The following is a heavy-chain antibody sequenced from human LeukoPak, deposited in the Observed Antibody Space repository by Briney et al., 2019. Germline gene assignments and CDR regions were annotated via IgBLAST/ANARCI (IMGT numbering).Heavy chain of an antibody. J-gene: IGHJ5*02. D-gene: IGHD3-3*01. CDR1: GGSFSGYY. V-gene: IGHV4-34*01. CDR3: ARGRRTSNQFGVVTPVVLDH. CDR2: INHSGST. Sequence: SETLSLTCAVYGGSFSGYYWSWIRQPPGNRLEWIGEINHSGSTNYNPSLKSRVTISVDTSKNQFSLKLSSVTAADTAVYYCARGRRTSNQFGVVTPVVLDHWGQGTLVTVSS.